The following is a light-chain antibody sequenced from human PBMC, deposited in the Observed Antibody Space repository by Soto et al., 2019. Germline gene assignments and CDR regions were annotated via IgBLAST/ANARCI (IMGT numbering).Light chain of an antibody. CDR3: QQYNNWPWT. V-gene: IGKV3D-15*01. Sequence: EKVMTQSPATLSVSPGERVTLSCRASQSISSNLAWYQQKPGQAPRLLIYGASTRATGIPARFSGSGSGTEFTLSISSLQSEDFAVYYCQQYNNWPWTFGQGTKVEIK. CDR1: QSISSN. J-gene: IGKJ1*01. CDR2: GAS.